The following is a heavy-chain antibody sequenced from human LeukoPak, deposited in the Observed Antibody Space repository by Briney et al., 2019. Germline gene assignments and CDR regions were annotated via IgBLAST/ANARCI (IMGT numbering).Heavy chain of an antibody. CDR1: GFTFSSYA. CDR3: SKGCGGDCYSDEDDAFDI. V-gene: IGHV3-23*01. J-gene: IGHJ3*02. Sequence: PGGSLRLSCAASGFTFSSYAMSWVRQAPGKGREWVSAISGSGGSTYYADSVKGRFTISRDNSKNTLYLQMNSLRAEDTAVHYCSKGCGGDCYSDEDDAFDIWGQGTMVTVSS. D-gene: IGHD2-21*01. CDR2: ISGSGGST.